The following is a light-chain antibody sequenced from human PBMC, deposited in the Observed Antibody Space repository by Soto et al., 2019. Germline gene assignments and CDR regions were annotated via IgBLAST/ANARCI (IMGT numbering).Light chain of an antibody. V-gene: IGKV1-6*01. CDR1: QGIRND. J-gene: IGKJ1*01. CDR3: LQDYNYPRT. Sequence: AIQMTQSPSSLSASVGDRVTITCRASQGIRNDLGWYQQKPGKAPKLLIYAASSLQSGVPSRFSGSGSGTVFTLTISSLQPENFATYYFLQDYNYPRTFGKGTKGEIK. CDR2: AAS.